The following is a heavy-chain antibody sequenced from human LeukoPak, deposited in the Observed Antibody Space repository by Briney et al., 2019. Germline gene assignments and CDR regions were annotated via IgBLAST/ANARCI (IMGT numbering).Heavy chain of an antibody. CDR2: ISGNGSGT. CDR1: EFTFSNYA. CDR3: AKDRPQYCSSVSCYVFDS. J-gene: IGHJ4*02. D-gene: IGHD2-2*01. V-gene: IGHV3-23*01. Sequence: GGSLRLSCVGSEFTFSNYAMSWVRQAPGRGLEWVSSISGNGSGTYYADSVKGRFTISRDNSRNTLYLQMNSLRAEDTALYYCAKDRPQYCSSVSCYVFDSWGQGTLVTVSS.